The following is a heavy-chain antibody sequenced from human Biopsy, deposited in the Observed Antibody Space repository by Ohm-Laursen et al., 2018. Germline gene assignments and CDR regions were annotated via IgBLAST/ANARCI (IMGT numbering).Heavy chain of an antibody. CDR1: GGSIISYY. D-gene: IGHD3-3*01. CDR3: ARTPRDSFWSGSYKRGLWFDP. J-gene: IGHJ5*02. CDR2: VYNGGIT. V-gene: IGHV4-59*01. Sequence: SQTLSLTCSVSGGSIISYYWTWIRQPPGKGLEWIGYVYNGGITNYNPSLKSRVTISKDTSKNQFSLQVNSVTAADTAVYYCARTPRDSFWSGSYKRGLWFDPWGQGTLVIVSS.